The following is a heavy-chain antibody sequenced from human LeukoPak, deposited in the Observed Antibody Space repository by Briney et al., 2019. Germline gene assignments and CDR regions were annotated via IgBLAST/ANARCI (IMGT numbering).Heavy chain of an antibody. CDR3: ARKYYTSGAEVMDV. V-gene: IGHV1-3*04. D-gene: IGHD3-10*01. Sequence: ASVKVSCKASGYTFTSYAMHWVRQAPGQRLEWMGWINTGNGNTKYSQKVQGRVTITRDTSASIAYMELSSLRSEDAAVYYCARKYYTSGAEVMDVWGQGSTVTVSS. CDR1: GYTFTSYA. CDR2: INTGNGNT. J-gene: IGHJ6*02.